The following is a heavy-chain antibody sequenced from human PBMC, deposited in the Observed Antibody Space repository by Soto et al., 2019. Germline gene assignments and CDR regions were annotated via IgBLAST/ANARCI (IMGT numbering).Heavy chain of an antibody. Sequence: QVQLVQSGAEEKKPESSVKVSCKAPGGTSSTYAISWVRQAPGQGLEWMGGIIPMFGTANYAQRFQDRVRITADESTNTVYMELSSLRSEDTAVYFCASGIQLWLRRINNGYSGWGQGTLVTVSS. CDR3: ASGIQLWLRRINNGYSG. CDR2: IIPMFGTA. D-gene: IGHD5-18*01. V-gene: IGHV1-69*12. J-gene: IGHJ4*02. CDR1: GGTSSTYA.